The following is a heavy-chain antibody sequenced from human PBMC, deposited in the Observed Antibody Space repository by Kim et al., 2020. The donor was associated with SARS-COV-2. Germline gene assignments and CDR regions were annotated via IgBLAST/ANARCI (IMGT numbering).Heavy chain of an antibody. Sequence: SETLSLTCAVSGGSIRNFYWSWVRQPPGKGLEWIGYMSYSRGSIYNPSLKTRATISVDTSKNQVSLKLSSVTAADTALYYCATFFGTTGIYYFDYWCQGT. CDR3: ATFFGTTGIYYFDY. V-gene: IGHV4-59*03. CDR2: MSYSRGS. J-gene: IGHJ4*02. CDR1: GGSIRNFY. D-gene: IGHD3-3*01.